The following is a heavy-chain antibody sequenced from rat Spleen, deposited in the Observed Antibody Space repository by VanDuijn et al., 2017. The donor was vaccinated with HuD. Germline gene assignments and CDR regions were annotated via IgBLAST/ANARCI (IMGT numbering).Heavy chain of an antibody. CDR2: LWGDGST. V-gene: IGHV2-1*01. Sequence: QVQLKESGPGLVQPSQTLSLTCTVSGFSLTSHSVHWVRQPPGKGLEWMGGLWGDGSTDYNSTLKSRLSISRDTSKSQVFLKMNSLQTEDTATYYCARANRDSYAHFDHWGQGVMVTVSS. J-gene: IGHJ2*01. CDR3: ARANRDSYAHFDH. D-gene: IGHD1-12*01. CDR1: GFSLTSHS.